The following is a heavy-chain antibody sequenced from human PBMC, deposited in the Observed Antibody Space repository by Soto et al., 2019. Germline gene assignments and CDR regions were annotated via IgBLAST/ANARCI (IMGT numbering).Heavy chain of an antibody. CDR3: GGGALGYSSSGFFVY. CDR1: GGSISSSSYY. J-gene: IGHJ4*02. CDR2: IYYSGST. V-gene: IGHV4-39*01. D-gene: IGHD6-13*01. Sequence: QLQLQESGPGLVKPSETLSLTCTVSGGSISSSSYYWGWIRQPPGKGLEWIGSIYYSGSTYYNPSLKSRVTISVDTSKNQCSLKLSSVTAADTAVYYCGGGALGYSSSGFFVYWGQGTLVTVSS.